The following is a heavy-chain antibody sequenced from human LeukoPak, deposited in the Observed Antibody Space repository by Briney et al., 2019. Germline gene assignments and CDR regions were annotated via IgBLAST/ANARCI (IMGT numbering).Heavy chain of an antibody. J-gene: IGHJ4*02. V-gene: IGHV4-34*01. CDR3: ARHDTKRWFQGTAFDY. Sequence: SETLSLTCAVYGGSFSGYYWSWIRQPPGKALEWVGEINHSGSTNYNPSLKSRVTISVDTSKNQFSLKLSSVTAADTAVYYCARHDTKRWFQGTAFDYWGQGTLVTVSS. CDR2: INHSGST. D-gene: IGHD1-7*01. CDR1: GGSFSGYY.